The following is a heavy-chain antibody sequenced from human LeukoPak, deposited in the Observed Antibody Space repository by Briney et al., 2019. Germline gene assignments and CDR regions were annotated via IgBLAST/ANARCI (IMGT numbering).Heavy chain of an antibody. J-gene: IGHJ5*02. CDR3: ARAKYCSSTSCYPWGNWFDP. CDR2: VYGSGST. D-gene: IGHD2-2*01. Sequence: SETLSLTCAVYGGSFSGYYWGWIRQPPGKGLEGIGTVYGSGSTYYNPSLKSRVTISLDTSKNQFSLKLSSVTAADTAVYYCARAKYCSSTSCYPWGNWFDPWGQGTLVTVSS. V-gene: IGHV4-34*01. CDR1: GGSFSGYY.